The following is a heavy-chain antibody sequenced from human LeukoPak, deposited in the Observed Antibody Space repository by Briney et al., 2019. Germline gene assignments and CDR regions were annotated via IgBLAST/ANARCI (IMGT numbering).Heavy chain of an antibody. CDR1: GYSFSSDW. CDR3: ARNWNPYYNWFDP. CDR2: IYPGDSDN. V-gene: IGHV5-51*01. J-gene: IGHJ5*02. Sequence: GESLKISCTGSGYSFSSDWIAWVRQMPGKGLECMGIIYPGDSDNRYSPSFQGQVTISADKSISTAYLQWSSLKASDTAMYYCARNWNPYYNWFDPWGQGTLVTVSS. D-gene: IGHD1-1*01.